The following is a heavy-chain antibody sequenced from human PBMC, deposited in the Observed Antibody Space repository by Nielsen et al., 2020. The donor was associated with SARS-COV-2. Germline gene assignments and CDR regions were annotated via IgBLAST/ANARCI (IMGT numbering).Heavy chain of an antibody. D-gene: IGHD2-15*01. V-gene: IGHV3-23*01. CDR3: AALGYCSGGSCYSDY. CDR1: GFTFSSYA. Sequence: GSLRLSCAASGFTFSSYAMSWVRQAPGKGLEWVSAISGSGGSTYYADSVKGRFTISRDNSKNTLYLQMNSLRAEDTAVYYCAALGYCSGGSCYSDYWGQGTLVTVSS. J-gene: IGHJ4*02. CDR2: ISGSGGST.